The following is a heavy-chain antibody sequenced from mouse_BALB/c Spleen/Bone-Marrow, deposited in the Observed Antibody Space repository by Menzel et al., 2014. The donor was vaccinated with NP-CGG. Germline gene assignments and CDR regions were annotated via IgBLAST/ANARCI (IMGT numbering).Heavy chain of an antibody. CDR1: GFNIKDYY. D-gene: IGHD2-10*02. CDR3: NEGYGNYGY. Sequence: EVQLQQSGAELVRSGASVKLSCTASGFNIKDYYMHWVKQRPEQGLEWIGWIDPENGDTEYAPKFQGKATMTADTSSNTAYLQLSSLTYEDTAVYYCNEGYGNYGYWGQGTTLTVSS. CDR2: IDPENGDT. V-gene: IGHV14-4*02. J-gene: IGHJ2*01.